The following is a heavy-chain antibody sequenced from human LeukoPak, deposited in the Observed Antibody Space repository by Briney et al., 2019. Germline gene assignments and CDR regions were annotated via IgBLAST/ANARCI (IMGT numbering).Heavy chain of an antibody. CDR2: IYYSGIT. J-gene: IGHJ3*02. CDR1: GGSIRGYY. CDR3: ARGFDSSSGWYPAFDI. V-gene: IGHV4-59*01. Sequence: SETLSLTCTVSGGSIRGYYWSWIRQPPGKGLEYIGYIYYSGITNYNPSLKSRVTISVDTSKNQFSLRLNSVTAADTVMYYCARGFDSSSGWYPAFDIWGHGTMGTVSS. D-gene: IGHD6-19*01.